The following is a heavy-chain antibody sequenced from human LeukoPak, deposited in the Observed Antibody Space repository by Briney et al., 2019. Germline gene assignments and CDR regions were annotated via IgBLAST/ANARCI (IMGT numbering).Heavy chain of an antibody. J-gene: IGHJ4*02. CDR1: GFTFDNYG. Sequence: GGSLRLSCAASGFTFDNYGMSWVRQAPGKGLEWVSGINWNGGSTAYADSVKGRFTVSRDNANNSLYLQMNSLRAEDTALYYCARTKILLYDGSLDYWGQGTLVTVSS. V-gene: IGHV3-20*04. CDR3: ARTKILLYDGSLDY. D-gene: IGHD2-2*02. CDR2: INWNGGST.